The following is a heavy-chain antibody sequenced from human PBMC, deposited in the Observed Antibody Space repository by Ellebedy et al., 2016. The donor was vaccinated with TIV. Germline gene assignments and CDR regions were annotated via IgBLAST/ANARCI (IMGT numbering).Heavy chain of an antibody. CDR2: ISGSGGST. CDR3: ASAATDYYYYGMDV. CDR1: GFTFSSYA. D-gene: IGHD2-15*01. Sequence: GESLKISXAASGFTFSSYAMSWVRQAPGKGLEWVSAISGSGGSTYYADSVKGRFTISRDNSKNTLYLQMNSLRAEDTAVYYCASAATDYYYYGMDVWGQGTTVTVSS. J-gene: IGHJ6*02. V-gene: IGHV3-23*01.